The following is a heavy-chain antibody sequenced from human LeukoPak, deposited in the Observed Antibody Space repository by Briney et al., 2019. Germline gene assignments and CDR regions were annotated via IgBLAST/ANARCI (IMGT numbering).Heavy chain of an antibody. J-gene: IGHJ3*02. D-gene: IGHD5-18*01. CDR1: GGSISSYY. CDR2: IYYSGST. V-gene: IGHV4-59*01. Sequence: SETLSLTXTVSGGSISSYYWSWIRQPPGKGLEWIGYIYYSGSTNYNPSLKSRVTISVDTSKNLFSLKLSSVTAADTAVYYCAREGYSYGYEDAFDIWGQGTMVTVSS. CDR3: AREGYSYGYEDAFDI.